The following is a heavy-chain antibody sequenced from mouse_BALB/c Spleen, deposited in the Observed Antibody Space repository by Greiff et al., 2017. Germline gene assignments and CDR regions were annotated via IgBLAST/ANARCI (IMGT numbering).Heavy chain of an antibody. Sequence: QVQLKESGPGLVAPSQSLSITCTVSGFSLTGYGVNWVRQPPGKGLEWLGMIWGDGSTDYNSALKSRLSISKDNSKSQVFLKMNSLQTDDTARYYCARGYGNFPYWYFDVWGAGTTVTVSS. CDR3: ARGYGNFPYWYFDV. D-gene: IGHD2-10*02. V-gene: IGHV2-6-7*01. CDR1: GFSLTGYG. CDR2: IWGDGST. J-gene: IGHJ1*01.